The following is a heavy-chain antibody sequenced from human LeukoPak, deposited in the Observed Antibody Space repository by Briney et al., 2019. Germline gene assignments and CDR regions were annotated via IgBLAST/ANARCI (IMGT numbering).Heavy chain of an antibody. V-gene: IGHV1-46*01. CDR3: ARSRDGYSHIKY. CDR1: GYTFTNYY. Sequence: ASVKVSCKASGYTFTNYYMHWVRQAPGQGLEWMGMINPSGGRTNYAQKFHGRVTMTRDTSTSTVSMELSSLRSEDTAVYYCARSRDGYSHIKYWGQGTLVTVSS. D-gene: IGHD5-24*01. J-gene: IGHJ4*02. CDR2: INPSGGRT.